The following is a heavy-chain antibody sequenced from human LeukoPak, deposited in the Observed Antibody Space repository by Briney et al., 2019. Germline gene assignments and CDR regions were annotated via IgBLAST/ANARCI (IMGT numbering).Heavy chain of an antibody. D-gene: IGHD5-24*01. CDR2: INSDRSST. V-gene: IGHV3-74*01. J-gene: IGHJ4*02. Sequence: VWVSHINSDRSSTTYADSVKGRFTISRHNAKNTLYLQMNSLRAEDTAVYYCARDGLAAITFDYWGQGILVTVSS. CDR3: ARDGLAAITFDY.